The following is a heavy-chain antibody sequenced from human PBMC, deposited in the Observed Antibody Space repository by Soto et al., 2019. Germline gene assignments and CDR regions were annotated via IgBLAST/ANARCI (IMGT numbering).Heavy chain of an antibody. CDR1: GASITTFH. D-gene: IGHD4-4*01. CDR2: ISNSGST. V-gene: IGHV4-59*08. J-gene: IGHJ4*02. CDR3: ARHSNRNYGLYYFDY. Sequence: PSETLSLTCTVSGASITTFHWSWIRQPPGKGLEWLGYISNSGSTKYNPSLKSRVTISVDTSKNQFSLKLSSATAADTAVYYCARHSNRNYGLYYFDYWGLGALVTVSS.